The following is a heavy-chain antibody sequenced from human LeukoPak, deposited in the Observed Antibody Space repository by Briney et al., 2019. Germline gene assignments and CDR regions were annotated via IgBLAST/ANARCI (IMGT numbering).Heavy chain of an antibody. J-gene: IGHJ4*02. D-gene: IGHD2-8*02. Sequence: GGSLRLSCSASGFTFNSYAIHWVRQAPGKGLEYVSSIGTNGISTYYADSVTGRFTISRDNSKNSLYLQMSSLRAEDTAVYFCVKGQEVVYAPTFDYWGQGTLVTVSS. CDR2: IGTNGIST. CDR3: VKGQEVVYAPTFDY. CDR1: GFTFNSYA. V-gene: IGHV3-64D*09.